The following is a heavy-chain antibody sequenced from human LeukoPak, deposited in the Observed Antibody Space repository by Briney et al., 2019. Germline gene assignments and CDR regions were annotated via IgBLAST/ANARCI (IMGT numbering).Heavy chain of an antibody. D-gene: IGHD2-2*01. CDR2: IYSTGTT. J-gene: IGHJ5*02. Sequence: TSQTLSLTCSVSGDSISSGGFYWHWIRQHPEKGLEWIGYIYSTGTTYYNPSLTSRLTMSLDTSKNQFSLKVTSVTAADTAVYFCARDRPDSTSPTTVGRFDPWGQGTLVTVFS. CDR1: GDSISSGGFY. V-gene: IGHV4-31*03. CDR3: ARDRPDSTSPTTVGRFDP.